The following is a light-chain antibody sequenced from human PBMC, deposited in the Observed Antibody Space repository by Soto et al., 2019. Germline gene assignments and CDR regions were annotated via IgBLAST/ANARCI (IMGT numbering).Light chain of an antibody. CDR2: DVS. CDR1: SSDVGGYNY. CDR3: TSYTNSNTRV. J-gene: IGLJ1*01. Sequence: QSALTQPASVSGSPGQSITISCTGTSSDVGGYNYVSWYQQHPGKAPKLIICDVSNRPSGVSNRFSGSKSGNTASLTISGLQAEDEADYYCTSYTNSNTRVFGTGTKLTVL. V-gene: IGLV2-14*01.